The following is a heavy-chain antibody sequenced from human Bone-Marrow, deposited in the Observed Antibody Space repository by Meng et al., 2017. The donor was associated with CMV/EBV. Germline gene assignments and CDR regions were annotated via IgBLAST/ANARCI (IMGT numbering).Heavy chain of an antibody. Sequence: VLLAQSGAEGKKPGGSVKVSGKASGYTFTSYGISWVRQAPGQGLEWMGWISAYNGNTNYAQKLQGRVTMTTDTSTSTAYMELRSLRSDDTAVYYCARVPLRWGSFPLDWGQGTLVTVSS. J-gene: IGHJ4*02. CDR3: ARVPLRWGSFPLD. D-gene: IGHD3-16*01. CDR2: ISAYNGNT. V-gene: IGHV1-18*01. CDR1: GYTFTSYG.